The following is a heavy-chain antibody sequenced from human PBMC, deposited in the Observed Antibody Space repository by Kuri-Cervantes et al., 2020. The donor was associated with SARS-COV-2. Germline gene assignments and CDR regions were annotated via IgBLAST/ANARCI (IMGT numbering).Heavy chain of an antibody. Sequence: GESLKISCAASGFTFSSYGMHWVRQAPGKGLEWVAVIPYDGSNKYYADSVKGRFTISRDNSKNTLYLQMNSLRAEDTAVYYCARDTYFDYWGQGTLVTVSS. CDR2: IPYDGSNK. CDR3: ARDTYFDY. CDR1: GFTFSSYG. J-gene: IGHJ4*02. V-gene: IGHV3-30*03.